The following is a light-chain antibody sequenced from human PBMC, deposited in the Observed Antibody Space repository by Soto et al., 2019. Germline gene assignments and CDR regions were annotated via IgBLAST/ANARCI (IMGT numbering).Light chain of an antibody. CDR3: QQSYRTPRT. CDR2: AAS. Sequence: DIQMTQSPSYLSASVGDRVTITCRASQSISTYLNWYQHKPGKAPKLMMHAASSLDRGVPSRFSGSGSGTDFTLTISSLQPADFATYYCQQSYRTPRTFGQGTKVDIK. J-gene: IGKJ1*01. CDR1: QSISTY. V-gene: IGKV1-39*01.